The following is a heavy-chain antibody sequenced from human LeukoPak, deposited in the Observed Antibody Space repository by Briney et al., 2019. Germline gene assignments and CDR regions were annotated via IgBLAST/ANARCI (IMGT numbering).Heavy chain of an antibody. CDR2: ISSSGHYT. V-gene: IGHV3-11*05. D-gene: IGHD1-26*01. J-gene: IGHJ4*02. CDR1: GFSFSDNY. Sequence: GGSLRLSCAVSGFSFSDNYMSWIRQAPGKGLEWVSYISSSGHYTNYADSVEGRFTISRDNAKNSLFLQMNSLRAEDTAVYYCAREIPYLVGAPRLMYFDYWGQGTLVTVSS. CDR3: AREIPYLVGAPRLMYFDY.